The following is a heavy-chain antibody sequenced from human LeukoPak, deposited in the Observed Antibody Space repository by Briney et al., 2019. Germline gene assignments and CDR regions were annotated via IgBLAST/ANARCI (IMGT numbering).Heavy chain of an antibody. V-gene: IGHV3-74*01. CDR3: TTGPSYGYEW. J-gene: IGHJ1*01. D-gene: IGHD3-16*01. CDR1: GMTFSDHW. Sequence: GGSLRLSCAATGMTFSDHWMHWVRQVPGKGLVWVSLIKTDGRTTIYADSVKGRFTISRDNGKSTLYLQMNSLRAEDTAIYYCTTGPSYGYEWWGQGTVVTVSS. CDR2: IKTDGRTT.